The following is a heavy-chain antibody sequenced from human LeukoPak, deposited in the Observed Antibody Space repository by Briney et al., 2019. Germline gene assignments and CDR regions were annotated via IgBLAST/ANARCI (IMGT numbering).Heavy chain of an antibody. D-gene: IGHD3-16*01. CDR2: MYTGGTT. CDR1: GFTVSGTH. Sequence: PGGSLRLSCAASGFTVSGTHMSWVRQAPGNGLEWVSAMYTGGTTYYADSVMGRFTVSRDNSRNTVFLHMNSLRVDDTAVYYCAKDEATSGGGLASWGQGTLVTVSS. V-gene: IGHV3-53*01. J-gene: IGHJ4*02. CDR3: AKDEATSGGGLAS.